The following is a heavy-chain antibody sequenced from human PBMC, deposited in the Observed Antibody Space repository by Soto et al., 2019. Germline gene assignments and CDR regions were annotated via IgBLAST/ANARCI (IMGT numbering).Heavy chain of an antibody. D-gene: IGHD4-17*01. CDR2: IIPIFGTA. Sequence: SVKVSCKASGGTFSSYAISWVRQAPGQGLEWMGGIIPIFGTANYAQKFQGRVTITADESTSTAYMELSSLRSEDTAAYYCARGILHDYGGPNWFDPWGQGTLVTVSS. CDR3: ARGILHDYGGPNWFDP. J-gene: IGHJ5*02. V-gene: IGHV1-69*13. CDR1: GGTFSSYA.